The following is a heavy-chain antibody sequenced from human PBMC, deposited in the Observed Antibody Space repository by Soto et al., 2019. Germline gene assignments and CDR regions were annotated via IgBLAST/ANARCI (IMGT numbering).Heavy chain of an antibody. V-gene: IGHV3-48*02. Sequence: GGALRRSCADSGVTFSSYSMNWVRQAPGKGLEWVSYISSSSSTIYYADSVKGRFTISRDNAKNSLYLQMNSLRDEDTAVYYCASSGSYYPNPTFYYGMDVWGQGTTVTVSS. D-gene: IGHD1-26*01. CDR1: GVTFSSYS. CDR3: ASSGSYYPNPTFYYGMDV. J-gene: IGHJ6*02. CDR2: ISSSSSTI.